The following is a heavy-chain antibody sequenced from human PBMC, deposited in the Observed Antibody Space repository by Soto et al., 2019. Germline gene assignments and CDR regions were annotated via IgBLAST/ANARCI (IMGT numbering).Heavy chain of an antibody. D-gene: IGHD2-2*01. J-gene: IGHJ6*02. Sequence: QVQLVESGGGVVQPGRSLRLSCAASGFTISNSGMHWVRQAAGKGLEWVAVISYDGTITDYANSVKGRCTISRDNSKNTMYLKMNSLRTEDTAVYYCPTTRVGSCSSNICFNWIFDGMDVWGQGTTVTVSS. V-gene: IGHV3-30-3*01. CDR3: PTTRVGSCSSNICFNWIFDGMDV. CDR2: ISYDGTIT. CDR1: GFTISNSG.